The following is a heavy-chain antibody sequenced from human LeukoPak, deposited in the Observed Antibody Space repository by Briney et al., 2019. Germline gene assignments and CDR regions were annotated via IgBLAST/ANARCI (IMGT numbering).Heavy chain of an antibody. J-gene: IGHJ3*02. Sequence: PGGSLRLSCAASGFTFDDYAMHWVRQAPGKGLEWVSGISWNSGSIGYADSVKGRFTISRDNAKNSLYLQMNSLRAEDMALYYCAKDFDGTLRVARISQGGAFDIWGQGTMVTVSS. CDR2: ISWNSGSI. V-gene: IGHV3-9*03. D-gene: IGHD3-3*01. CDR3: AKDFDGTLRVARISQGGAFDI. CDR1: GFTFDDYA.